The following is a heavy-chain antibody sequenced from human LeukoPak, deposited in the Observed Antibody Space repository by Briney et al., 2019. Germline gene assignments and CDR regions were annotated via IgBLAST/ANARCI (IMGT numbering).Heavy chain of an antibody. CDR1: GFTFIYDA. CDR3: AKGRRNWNHDAFDI. V-gene: IGHV3-23*01. CDR2: ISGSGGSR. Sequence: PGASLRLSCAASGFTFIYDAMTSVRQAPGKGLEWVSAISGSGGSRYYADSVKGRFTISRDNSKNTRYLQMNSLRAEDTAVYYCAKGRRNWNHDAFDIWGQGTMVTVSS. J-gene: IGHJ3*02. D-gene: IGHD1-1*01.